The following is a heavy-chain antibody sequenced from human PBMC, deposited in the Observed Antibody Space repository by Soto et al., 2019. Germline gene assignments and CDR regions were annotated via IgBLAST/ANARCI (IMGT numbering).Heavy chain of an antibody. D-gene: IGHD3-10*01. Sequence: GASVKVSCKASGISFINHYVHWVRQAPGQGPEWMGVINPAGGFTMFALSFQGRVTMTRDTSTSTVYMEVSSLRSEDTAVYYCSRVDPGETSPFDHWGQGTLVTVSS. CDR3: SRVDPGETSPFDH. CDR1: GISFINHY. CDR2: INPAGGFT. J-gene: IGHJ4*02. V-gene: IGHV1-46*03.